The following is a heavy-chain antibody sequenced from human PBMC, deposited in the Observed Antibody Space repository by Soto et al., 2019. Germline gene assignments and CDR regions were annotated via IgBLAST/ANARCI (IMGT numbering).Heavy chain of an antibody. V-gene: IGHV4-39*01. CDR3: ARHFREYYDFWSGYFGYYFDY. CDR2: IYYSGST. CDR1: GGSSSSSSYY. J-gene: IGHJ4*02. Sequence: SETLSLTCTVSGGSSSSSSYYWGWIRQPPGKGLEWIGSIYYSGSTYYNPSLKSRVTISVDTSKNQFSLKLSSVTAADTAVYYCARHFREYYDFWSGYFGYYFDYWGQGTLVTVSS. D-gene: IGHD3-3*01.